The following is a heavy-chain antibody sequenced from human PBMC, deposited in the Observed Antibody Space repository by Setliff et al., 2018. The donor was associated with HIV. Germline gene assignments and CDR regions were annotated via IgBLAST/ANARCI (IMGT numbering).Heavy chain of an antibody. J-gene: IGHJ4*02. V-gene: IGHV4-31*03. D-gene: IGHD3-22*01. CDR2: VFHTGTT. Sequence: SETLSLTCTVSGGSIRGDDYYWTWIRQHPGKGLEWIGYVFHTGTTYYNPSLKSRLTLSVDTSTNQFSLKLSSVTAVHTAVYYCERDKPYDSSGYRTLYYWGQGTLVTVSS. CDR1: GGSIRGDDYY. CDR3: ERDKPYDSSGYRTLYY.